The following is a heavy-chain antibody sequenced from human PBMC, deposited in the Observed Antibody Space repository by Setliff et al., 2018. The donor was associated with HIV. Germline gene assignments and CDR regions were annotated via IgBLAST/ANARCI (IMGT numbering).Heavy chain of an antibody. Sequence: ETLSLTCTVSGDSFSNYYWSRIRQPPGKGLEWIGYVFYTGSATYNPSLKSRVTISLDTSKTHFFLDLTSVTDADTAVYFCTREGRGDPAMATTRIDYWGQGKLVTVSS. CDR3: TREGRGDPAMATTRIDY. CDR1: GDSFSNYY. CDR2: VFYTGSA. J-gene: IGHJ4*02. D-gene: IGHD1-1*01. V-gene: IGHV4-4*08.